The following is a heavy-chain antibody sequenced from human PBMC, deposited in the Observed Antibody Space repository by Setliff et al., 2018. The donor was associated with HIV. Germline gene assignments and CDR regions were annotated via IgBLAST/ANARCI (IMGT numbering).Heavy chain of an antibody. CDR3: ARENDSFTGYSFDF. J-gene: IGHJ4*02. D-gene: IGHD3-9*01. CDR2: IDAGNGNT. V-gene: IGHV1-3*01. CDR1: AYTFTTYA. Sequence: ASVKVSCKAPAYTFTTYAIHWVRQAPGQRLEFMVWIDAGNGNTKYSQRFQGRITIIKNTSASTAYMELSSLRSEDTAVYYCARENDSFTGYSFDFWGQGTLVTVSS.